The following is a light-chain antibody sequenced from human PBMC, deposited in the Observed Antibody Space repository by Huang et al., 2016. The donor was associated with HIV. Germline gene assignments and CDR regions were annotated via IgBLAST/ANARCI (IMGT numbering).Light chain of an antibody. Sequence: DIQMTQSPSAMSASVGDRVTITCRASQGISNSLAWFQQKPGKVPKRLIYAASNLQREVPSRFGGSGSGTEVTLTISGLQPEDFATYYCLQHHSYPFTFGPGTKVDLK. CDR2: AAS. CDR3: LQHHSYPFT. CDR1: QGISNS. J-gene: IGKJ3*01. V-gene: IGKV1-17*03.